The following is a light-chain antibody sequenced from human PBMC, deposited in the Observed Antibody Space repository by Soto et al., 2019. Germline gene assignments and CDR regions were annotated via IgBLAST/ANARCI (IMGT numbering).Light chain of an antibody. CDR1: SSDIGSYNL. J-gene: IGLJ2*01. CDR3: CSYAGSYTYVV. CDR2: EVS. Sequence: QSALTQPASVSGSPGQSITISCTGTSSDIGSYNLVSWYQQHPGKAPKVMIYEVSKRPSGVSNRFSGSKSGNTASLTISGLQAEDEADYYCCSYAGSYTYVVFGGGTKVTVL. V-gene: IGLV2-23*02.